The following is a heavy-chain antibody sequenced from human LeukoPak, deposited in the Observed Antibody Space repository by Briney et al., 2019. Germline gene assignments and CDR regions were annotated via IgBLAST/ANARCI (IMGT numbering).Heavy chain of an antibody. D-gene: IGHD3-22*01. J-gene: IGHJ4*02. CDR1: GFSFSSYG. CDR2: ISSSSSTI. V-gene: IGHV3-48*02. Sequence: PGGSLRLSCAASGFSFSSYGMNWVRRAPGKGLEWLSYISSSSSTIYYADSVKGRHTISRDNAKNTLYLQMSSLRDEDTAVYYCARDPWDDVSGFSGDFWGQGTLVAVSS. CDR3: ARDPWDDVSGFSGDF.